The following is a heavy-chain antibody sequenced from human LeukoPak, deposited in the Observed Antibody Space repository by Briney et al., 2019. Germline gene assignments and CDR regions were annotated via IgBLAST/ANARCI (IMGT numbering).Heavy chain of an antibody. Sequence: PETLSLTCTVSGGSISSYYWSWIRQPAGKGLEWIGRIYTSGSTNYNPSLKSRVTISVDKSKNQFSLKLSSVTAADTAVYYCARAGDFWSPTGWFDPWGQGILVTVSS. V-gene: IGHV4-4*07. CDR3: ARAGDFWSPTGWFDP. CDR1: GGSISSYY. CDR2: IYTSGST. J-gene: IGHJ5*02. D-gene: IGHD3-3*01.